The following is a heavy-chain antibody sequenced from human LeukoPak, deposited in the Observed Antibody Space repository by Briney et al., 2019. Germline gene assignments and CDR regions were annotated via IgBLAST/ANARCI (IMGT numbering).Heavy chain of an antibody. Sequence: GGSLRLSRVVSGFTVSGDYISWFRQAPGKGLEWVSVLYYGVSTFYKDSVKGRFTTSGDNFNNTVYLQMNSLRAEDTAVYYCARGRQNYGDYPYWGQGTLVTVSS. CDR2: LYYGVST. V-gene: IGHV3-53*01. CDR3: ARGRQNYGDYPY. D-gene: IGHD4-17*01. CDR1: GFTVSGDY. J-gene: IGHJ4*02.